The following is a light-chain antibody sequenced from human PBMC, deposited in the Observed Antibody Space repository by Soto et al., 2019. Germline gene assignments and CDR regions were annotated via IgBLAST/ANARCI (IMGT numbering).Light chain of an antibody. J-gene: IGLJ1*01. V-gene: IGLV2-14*01. CDR2: EVS. Sequence: QSVLTQSASVSGSPGQSITISCTGTSGDVGGYKYVSWYQQHPSKAPKLIIYEVSNRPSGVSNRFSGSKSGNTASLTISGLQAEDEADYYCSSFTSSSTYVFGTGTKVTVL. CDR1: SGDVGGYKY. CDR3: SSFTSSSTYV.